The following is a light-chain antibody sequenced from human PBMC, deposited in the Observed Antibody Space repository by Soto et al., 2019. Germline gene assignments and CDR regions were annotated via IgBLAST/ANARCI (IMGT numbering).Light chain of an antibody. CDR2: DVT. Sequence: QSALTQPASVSGSPGQSITISCTGTSSDVGAYNYVSWYQQHPGKAPKLMIYDVTNRPSGVSSRFSGSKSGNTASLTISGLQAEDEADYYCSSYAGTWVFGGGTKLTVL. J-gene: IGLJ3*02. CDR1: SSDVGAYNY. V-gene: IGLV2-14*01. CDR3: SSYAGTWV.